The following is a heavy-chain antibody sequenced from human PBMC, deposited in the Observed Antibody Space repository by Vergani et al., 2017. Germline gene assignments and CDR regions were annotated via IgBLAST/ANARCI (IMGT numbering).Heavy chain of an antibody. J-gene: IGHJ5*02. Sequence: QVQLVQSGAEVKKPGSSVKVSCKASGGTFSSYAISWVRQAPGQGLEWMGGIIPIFGTANYAQKFQGRVTITADESPSTAYMELSSLRSEDTAVYYCAQQKTTVTTPLGWFDPWGQGTLVTVSS. CDR3: AQQKTTVTTPLGWFDP. CDR2: IIPIFGTA. V-gene: IGHV1-69*01. D-gene: IGHD4-11*01. CDR1: GGTFSSYA.